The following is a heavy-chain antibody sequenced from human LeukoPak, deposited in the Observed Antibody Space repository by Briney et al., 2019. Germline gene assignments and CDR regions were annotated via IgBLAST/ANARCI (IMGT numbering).Heavy chain of an antibody. CDR2: IKEDGSEK. CDR3: ARDILWI. CDR1: GFTLTSYW. Sequence: GGSLRLSCAGSGFTLTSYWMSWVRQAPGKGLEWVANIKEDGSEKYYVDSVKGRFTISRDNAKNSLYLQMDSLRVEDTALYYCARDILWIGGQGTLVTVSS. D-gene: IGHD5-12*01. V-gene: IGHV3-7*01. J-gene: IGHJ4*02.